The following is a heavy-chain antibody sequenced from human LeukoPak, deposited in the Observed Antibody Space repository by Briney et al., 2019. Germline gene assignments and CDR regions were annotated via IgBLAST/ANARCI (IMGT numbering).Heavy chain of an antibody. V-gene: IGHV1-46*01. CDR2: INPSGGST. CDR3: ARDVSYYDSSGYAFDI. CDR1: GYIFTDYY. D-gene: IGHD3-22*01. J-gene: IGHJ3*02. Sequence: ASVKVSCKASGYIFTDYYMHWVRQAPGQGLEWMGIINPSGGSTSYAQKFQGRVIMTRDTSTSTVYMELSSLRSEDTAVYYCARDVSYYDSSGYAFDIWGQGTMVTVSS.